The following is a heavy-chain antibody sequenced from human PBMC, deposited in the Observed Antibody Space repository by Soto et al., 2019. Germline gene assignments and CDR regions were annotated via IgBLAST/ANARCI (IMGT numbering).Heavy chain of an antibody. Sequence: GGSLRLSCAASGFKFSRYWMSWVRQAPGKGLEWVADINQDGSEKHYVDSVKGRFTISRDNAKNSLDLQMNSLRAEDTAVYYCATFCTSTSCYLSVGWGQGTLVTVSS. CDR3: ATFCTSTSCYLSVG. J-gene: IGHJ4*02. V-gene: IGHV3-7*01. CDR1: GFKFSRYW. D-gene: IGHD2-2*01. CDR2: INQDGSEK.